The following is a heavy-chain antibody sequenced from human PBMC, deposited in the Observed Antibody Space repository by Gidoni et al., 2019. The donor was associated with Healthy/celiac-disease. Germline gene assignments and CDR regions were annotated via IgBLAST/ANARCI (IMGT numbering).Heavy chain of an antibody. J-gene: IGHJ6*02. CDR3: ASKGPRCIDV. V-gene: IGHV4-39*01. CDR1: GGSLSSSSYY. CDR2: IYYSGST. Sequence: QLQLQESGPGLVKPAETLSLPCPVSGGSLSSSSYYWGWIRQPPGKGLEWMGSIYYSGSTYYHPSLTRRVPLSVATSKNLFSLKLSSVTAADTAVYYCASKGPRCIDVWGQGTTVTVSS.